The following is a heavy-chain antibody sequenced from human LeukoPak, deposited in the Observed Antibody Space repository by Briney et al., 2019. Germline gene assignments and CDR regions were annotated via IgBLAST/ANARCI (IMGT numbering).Heavy chain of an antibody. Sequence: SETLSLTCAVYGGSFSGYYWSWIRQPPGKGLEWIGEVNHSGSTNYNPSLKSRVTISVDTSKNQFSLKLSSVTAPDTAVYYCARAPYYYDSSGYYLLGDFDYWGQGTLVTVSS. CDR2: VNHSGST. V-gene: IGHV4-34*01. CDR3: ARAPYYYDSSGYYLLGDFDY. J-gene: IGHJ4*02. D-gene: IGHD3-22*01. CDR1: GGSFSGYY.